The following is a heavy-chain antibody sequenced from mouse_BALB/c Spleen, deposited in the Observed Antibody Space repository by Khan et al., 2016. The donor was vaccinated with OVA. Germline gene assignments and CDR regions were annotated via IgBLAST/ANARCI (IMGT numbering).Heavy chain of an antibody. Sequence: QVQLQQSGPELVRPGASVKMSCKASGYTFTSFWIHWVKQRPGQGLEWIGMIDPSKSETRLNQKFKDKATLNVDKSSNTAHMQLSRLSSEDSAVANWARGGYGSPFAYWGQGSLVAVSA. J-gene: IGHJ3*01. CDR1: GYTFTSFW. V-gene: IGHV1S127*01. D-gene: IGHD1-1*01. CDR3: ARGGYGSPFAY. CDR2: IDPSKSET.